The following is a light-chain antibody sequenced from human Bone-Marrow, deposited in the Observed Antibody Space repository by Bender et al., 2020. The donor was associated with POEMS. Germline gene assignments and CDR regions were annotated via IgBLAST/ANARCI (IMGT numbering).Light chain of an antibody. CDR2: ENN. J-gene: IGLJ2*01. V-gene: IGLV6-57*01. Sequence: FLLTQPPSLSESPGKTVTISCTRSSGSIVSNYVHWYRQRPGSSPTTVIYENNFRPSGVPDRFSGFIDGSSNSASLIISRLQTEDEGVYYCQSSGDSNQIFGGGTKLTVL. CDR3: QSSGDSNQI. CDR1: SGSIVSNY.